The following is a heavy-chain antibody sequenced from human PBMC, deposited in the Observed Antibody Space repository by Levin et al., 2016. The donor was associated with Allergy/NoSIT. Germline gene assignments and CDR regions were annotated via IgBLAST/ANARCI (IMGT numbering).Heavy chain of an antibody. J-gene: IGHJ4*02. V-gene: IGHV3-11*06. CDR3: ARTKRLYYFDY. Sequence: GESLKISCAASGFTFSDYYMSWIRQAPGKGLEWVSYISSSSSYTNYADSVKGRFTISRDNAKNSLYLQMNSLRAEDTAVYYCARTKRLYYFDYWGQGTLVTVSS. D-gene: IGHD2-8*01. CDR1: GFTFSDYY. CDR2: ISSSSSYT.